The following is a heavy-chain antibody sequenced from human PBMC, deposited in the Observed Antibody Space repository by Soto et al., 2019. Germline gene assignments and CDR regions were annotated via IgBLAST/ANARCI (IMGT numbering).Heavy chain of an antibody. CDR3: AKEIKPVSSPWDFDY. CDR1: GFTFSSYG. CDR2: ISYDGSLK. D-gene: IGHD1-26*01. Sequence: QVHLVESGGGVVQPGRSLRLSCTASGFTFSSYGMSWVRQAPGTGLEWMTIISYDGSLKYYADSVKGRFTVSRDNSKNTLYLQMNSLRADDTAVYYCAKEIKPVSSPWDFDYWGQGTLVTVSS. J-gene: IGHJ4*02. V-gene: IGHV3-30*18.